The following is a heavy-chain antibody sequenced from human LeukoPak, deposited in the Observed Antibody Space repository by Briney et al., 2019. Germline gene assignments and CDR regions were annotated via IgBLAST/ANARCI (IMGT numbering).Heavy chain of an antibody. V-gene: IGHV1-46*01. CDR3: ARPYYYDSSGRLVLSIGY. CDR2: INPSGGST. CDR1: GYTFTSYY. D-gene: IGHD3-22*01. J-gene: IGHJ4*02. Sequence: ASVKVSCKASGYTFTSYYMHWVRQAPGQGLEWMGIINPSGGSTSYAQKFQGRVTMTRGTSTSTVYMELSSLRSEDTAVYYCARPYYYDSSGRLVLSIGYWGQGTLVTVSS.